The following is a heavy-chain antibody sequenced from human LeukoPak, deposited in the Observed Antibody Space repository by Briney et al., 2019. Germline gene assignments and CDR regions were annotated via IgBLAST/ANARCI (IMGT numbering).Heavy chain of an antibody. CDR3: ASDAVAGVQFDY. J-gene: IGHJ4*02. Sequence: ASVKVSCKASGYTFTSYYMHWVRQAPGQGLEWMGIINPSGGSTSYAQKFQGRVTMTRDMSTSTVYMELSSLRSEDTAVYYCASDAVAGVQFDYWGQGTLVTVSS. D-gene: IGHD6-19*01. CDR1: GYTFTSYY. V-gene: IGHV1-46*01. CDR2: INPSGGST.